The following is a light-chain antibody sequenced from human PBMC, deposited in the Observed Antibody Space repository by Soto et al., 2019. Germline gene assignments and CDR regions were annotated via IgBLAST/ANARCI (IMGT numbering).Light chain of an antibody. V-gene: IGKV1-5*01. Sequence: DIQMTQSPSTLSASVGDRVTITCRASQSIGSWLAWYQQKPGKAPKLLIYDASSLQSGVPSMFTGSGSGTEFTLIINSLQPDDFATYYCQQYNTYPWTFGKGTKVEIK. J-gene: IGKJ1*01. CDR2: DAS. CDR1: QSIGSW. CDR3: QQYNTYPWT.